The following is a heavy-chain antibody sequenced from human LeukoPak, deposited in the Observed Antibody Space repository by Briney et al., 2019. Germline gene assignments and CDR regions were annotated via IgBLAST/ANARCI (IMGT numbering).Heavy chain of an antibody. CDR1: GFTFSSYW. Sequence: PGGSLRLSCAASGFTFSSYWMSWVRQAPGKGLEWVANIKEDGGAKYYVDSVKGRFTISRDNAKNSLYLQMNNLSAEDTAVYYCVRDSPGYGAYDFDWGQGTLVTVSS. D-gene: IGHD5-12*01. CDR3: VRDSPGYGAYDFD. V-gene: IGHV3-7*01. J-gene: IGHJ4*02. CDR2: IKEDGGAK.